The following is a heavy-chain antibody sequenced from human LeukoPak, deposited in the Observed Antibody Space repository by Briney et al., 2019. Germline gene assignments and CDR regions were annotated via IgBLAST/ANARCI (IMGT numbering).Heavy chain of an antibody. CDR2: INPNSGGT. CDR3: ASSTVVTLRGDNWFDP. J-gene: IGHJ5*02. V-gene: IGHV1-2*02. D-gene: IGHD4-23*01. Sequence: GASVKVSCKASGYTFTGYYMHWVRQAPGQGLEWMGWINPNSGGTNYAQKFQGRVTMTRDTSISTAYMELSRLRSDDTAVYYCASSTVVTLRGDNWFDPWGQGTLVTVSS. CDR1: GYTFTGYY.